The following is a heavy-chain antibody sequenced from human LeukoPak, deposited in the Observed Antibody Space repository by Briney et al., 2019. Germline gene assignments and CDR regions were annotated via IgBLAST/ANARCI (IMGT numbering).Heavy chain of an antibody. Sequence: GESLKISCKGSGYSFTSYWIGRVRQMPGKGLEWMGIIYPGDSDTRYSPSFQGQVTISADKSISTAYLQWSSLKASDTAMYYCARLTFLGELSGDVFDYWGQGTLVTVSS. CDR3: ARLTFLGELSGDVFDY. CDR1: GYSFTSYW. V-gene: IGHV5-51*01. J-gene: IGHJ4*02. CDR2: IYPGDSDT. D-gene: IGHD3-16*02.